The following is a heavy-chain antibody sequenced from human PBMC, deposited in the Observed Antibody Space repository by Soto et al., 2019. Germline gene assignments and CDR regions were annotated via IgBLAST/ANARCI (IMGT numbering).Heavy chain of an antibody. V-gene: IGHV1-46*01. CDR2: LNLKDGST. D-gene: IGHD2-21*01. J-gene: IGHJ4*02. Sequence: ASVKVSCKSPRNTVTAYYIHWMRQAPGLGLEWMGILNLKDGSTAYAQKFQGRVTMTRDTSTSTLFMELSSLRSEDTAVYYCATDPSGMNTVVTPLDYWGQGTLVTVSS. CDR1: RNTVTAYY. CDR3: ATDPSGMNTVVTPLDY.